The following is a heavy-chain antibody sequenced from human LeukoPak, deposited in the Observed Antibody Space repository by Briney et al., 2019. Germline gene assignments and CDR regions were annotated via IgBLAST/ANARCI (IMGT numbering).Heavy chain of an antibody. CDR1: GFTFSSYW. Sequence: GGSLRLSCAASGFTFSSYWMRWVRQAPGKGLEWVASIKQDGSEEYYVGSVKGRFTISRDNAKNSLFLQMDSLRVEDTAVYYCATVDENRASGYWGQGTLVTVSS. D-gene: IGHD2-2*03. V-gene: IGHV3-7*01. CDR3: ATVDENRASGY. CDR2: IKQDGSEE. J-gene: IGHJ4*02.